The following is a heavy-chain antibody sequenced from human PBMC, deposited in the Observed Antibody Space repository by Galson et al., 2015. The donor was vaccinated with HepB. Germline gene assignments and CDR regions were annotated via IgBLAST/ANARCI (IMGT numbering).Heavy chain of an antibody. CDR3: ARARPYGDYVGGVDY. V-gene: IGHV1-18*01. Sequence: SVKVSCKASGYTFTSYGISWVRQAPGQGLEWMGWISAYNGNTNYAQKLQGRVTMTTDTSTSTAYMELRSLRSDDTAVYYCARARPYGDYVGGVDYWGRGTLVTVSS. CDR2: ISAYNGNT. D-gene: IGHD4-17*01. J-gene: IGHJ4*02. CDR1: GYTFTSYG.